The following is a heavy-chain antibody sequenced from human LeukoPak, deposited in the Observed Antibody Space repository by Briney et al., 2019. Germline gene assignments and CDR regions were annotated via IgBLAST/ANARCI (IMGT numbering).Heavy chain of an antibody. J-gene: IGHJ4*02. CDR2: IYDSGST. CDR3: ARAYDFPDY. V-gene: IGHV4-59*01. Sequence: PSETLSPTCTVSGGSISSYYWSWIRQPPGKGLEWIGYIYDSGSTNYNPSLKSRVTISAGTSKNQFSLRLSSVTAADTAVYYCARAYDFPDYWGQGTLVTVSS. CDR1: GGSISSYY. D-gene: IGHD3-3*01.